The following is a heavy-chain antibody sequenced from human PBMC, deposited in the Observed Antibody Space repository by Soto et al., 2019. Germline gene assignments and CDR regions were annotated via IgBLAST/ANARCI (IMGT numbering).Heavy chain of an antibody. Sequence: PGGSLRLSCASSGFTVSSNYMIWVRQAPGKGLEWVSVIYSGGSTYYADSVKGRFTISRDNSKNTLYLQMNSLRAEDTAVYYCASVTVTRMTFDYWGQGTLVTVSS. CDR1: GFTVSSNY. D-gene: IGHD4-17*01. CDR3: ASVTVTRMTFDY. J-gene: IGHJ4*02. CDR2: IYSGGST. V-gene: IGHV3-66*01.